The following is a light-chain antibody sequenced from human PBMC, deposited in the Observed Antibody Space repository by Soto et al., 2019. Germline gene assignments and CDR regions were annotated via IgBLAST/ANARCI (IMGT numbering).Light chain of an antibody. CDR3: QQSSSNPPYT. J-gene: IGKJ2*01. Sequence: DIQMTQSPSSLSASVGDRVTITCRASQSISNYLNWYQQKPGKAPKLLIYAASSLQSGVPSRFSGSGSGTDFTLTISSLQPEDFATYYCQQSSSNPPYTFGQGTKLNIK. CDR1: QSISNY. V-gene: IGKV1-39*01. CDR2: AAS.